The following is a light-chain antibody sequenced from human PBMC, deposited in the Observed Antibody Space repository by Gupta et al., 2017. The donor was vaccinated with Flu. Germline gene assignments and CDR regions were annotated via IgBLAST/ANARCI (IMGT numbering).Light chain of an antibody. CDR2: END. CDR3: QSYDGTSVV. V-gene: IGLV6-57*01. Sequence: TATISCTRSSGSVGRNFVQWYQQRPGTSPNTVIYENDQRPSGVPDRFSGSIDSSSNSAALTISGLKTEDEADYDCQSYDGTSVVFGGGTKLTVL. J-gene: IGLJ2*01. CDR1: SGSVGRNF.